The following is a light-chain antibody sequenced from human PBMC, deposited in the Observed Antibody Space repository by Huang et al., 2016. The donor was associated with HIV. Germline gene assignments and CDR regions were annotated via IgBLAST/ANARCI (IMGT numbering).Light chain of an antibody. CDR3: QRYYDIPLT. Sequence: DIVMTQSPESLALSLGGRATINFTSSQTVLFNSKNKNYLNWYKQKPGQPPNLLLSWAATRGSGVPDRFSGSGSGTDFTLTISSLQAEDVAVYYCQRYYDIPLTFGGGTKVEIK. CDR1: QTVLFNSKNKNY. J-gene: IGKJ4*01. CDR2: WAA. V-gene: IGKV4-1*01.